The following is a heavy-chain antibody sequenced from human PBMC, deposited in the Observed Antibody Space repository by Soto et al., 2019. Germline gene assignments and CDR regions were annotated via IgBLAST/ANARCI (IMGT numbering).Heavy chain of an antibody. CDR3: ARGSGYCSGGSCYSGIFDY. CDR1: GFTFSSYA. J-gene: IGHJ4*02. CDR2: ISSNGGST. Sequence: GGSLRLSCAASGFTFSSYAMHWVRQAPGKGLEYVSAISSNGGSTYYASSVKGRFTISRDNSKNTLYLQMGSLRAEDMAVYYCARGSGYCSGGSCYSGIFDYWGQGTLVTVSS. D-gene: IGHD2-15*01. V-gene: IGHV3-64*01.